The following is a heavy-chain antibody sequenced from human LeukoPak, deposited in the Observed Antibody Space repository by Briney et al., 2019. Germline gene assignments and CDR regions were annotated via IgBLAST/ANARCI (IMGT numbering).Heavy chain of an antibody. CDR1: GFTFSSYA. Sequence: GGSLRLSCAASGFTFSSYAMNWVRQAPGKGLEWVSSISSSSSYIYYADSVKGRFTISRDNAKNSLYLQMNSLRAEDTAVYYCARDLMGDYYGSGSHGMDVWGKGTTVTVSS. J-gene: IGHJ6*04. V-gene: IGHV3-21*01. CDR3: ARDLMGDYYGSGSHGMDV. CDR2: ISSSSSYI. D-gene: IGHD3-10*01.